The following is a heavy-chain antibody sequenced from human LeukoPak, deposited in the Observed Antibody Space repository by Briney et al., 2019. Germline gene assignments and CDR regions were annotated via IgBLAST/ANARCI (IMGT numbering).Heavy chain of an antibody. V-gene: IGHV3-66*01. D-gene: IGHD7-27*01. CDR2: IFGGVDT. CDR1: VFSVTNNS. Sequence: PGGSLRLSCEASVFSVTNNSMSWVRQAPRKGLEWVSHIFGGVDTYYADSVRGRFTTSRDSSKNTLYLQMNSLRAEDTAVYYCATSSRNWGPDGFDIWGQGIMVTVSS. CDR3: ATSSRNWGPDGFDI. J-gene: IGHJ3*02.